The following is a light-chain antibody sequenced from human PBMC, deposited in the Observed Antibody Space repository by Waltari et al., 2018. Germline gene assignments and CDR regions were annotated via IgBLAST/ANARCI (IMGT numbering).Light chain of an antibody. CDR2: KAS. Sequence: DIQMTQSPSTLSASLGARVTITCRASQSIGDSLAWYQQKPGKAPKLLVFKASTLERGVPSRFGGSGSGTEFTLTITSLQPDDVATYYCQQYGSRWTFGQGTKVEVK. CDR3: QQYGSRWT. V-gene: IGKV1-5*03. CDR1: QSIGDS. J-gene: IGKJ1*01.